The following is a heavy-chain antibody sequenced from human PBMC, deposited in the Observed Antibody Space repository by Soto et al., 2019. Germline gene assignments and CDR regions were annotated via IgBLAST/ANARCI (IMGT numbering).Heavy chain of an antibody. D-gene: IGHD2-15*01. V-gene: IGHV3-23*01. CDR1: GFAFSSHP. Sequence: PGGSLRLSCAASGFAFSSHPMSWVRQAPEKGLEWVAGISDGGDLTYNADSVRGRFTISRDNAKNSLYLQINSLRAEDTAVYYCARDRLVAATSAPPYCYYGMDVWGQGTTVTVSS. CDR2: ISDGGDLT. CDR3: ARDRLVAATSAPPYCYYGMDV. J-gene: IGHJ6*02.